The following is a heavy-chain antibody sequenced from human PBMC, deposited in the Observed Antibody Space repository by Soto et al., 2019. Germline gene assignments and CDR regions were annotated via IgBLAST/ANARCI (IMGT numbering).Heavy chain of an antibody. J-gene: IGHJ6*03. Sequence: SETLSITCTVYGGSIHRYLWSWTRQSPEKGLQWIGHIYYSGSTDYNPSLKVRVATSVDASKTHFSLRLNSVTAADAAVYYCATYDSPYYYMDVWGKGTTVTVSS. D-gene: IGHD3-16*01. CDR3: ATYDSPYYYMDV. CDR2: IYYSGST. CDR1: GGSIHRYL. V-gene: IGHV4-59*13.